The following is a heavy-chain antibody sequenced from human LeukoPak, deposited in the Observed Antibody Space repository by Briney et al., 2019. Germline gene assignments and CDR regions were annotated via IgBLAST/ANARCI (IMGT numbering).Heavy chain of an antibody. J-gene: IGHJ4*02. Sequence: GGSLRLSCAASGFTFRNYAMHWVRQAPGKGLEWVSYISSSGSNIYYADSVKGRFTISRDNAKNSLYLQMNSLRAEDTAVYYCARAAMSYGSGSYRPPHFDYWGQGTLVTVSS. CDR1: GFTFRNYA. CDR2: ISSSGSNI. V-gene: IGHV3-48*03. D-gene: IGHD3-10*01. CDR3: ARAAMSYGSGSYRPPHFDY.